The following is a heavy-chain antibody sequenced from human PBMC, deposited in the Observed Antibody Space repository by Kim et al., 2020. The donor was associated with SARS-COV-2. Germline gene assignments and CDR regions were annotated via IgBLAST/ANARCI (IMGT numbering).Heavy chain of an antibody. CDR1: GFTFSTYA. Sequence: GGSLRLSCVASGFTFSTYAMTWVRQAPGKGLEWVSTISDSGDITFYADSVKGRFTISRDNSKNTLYLQMSSLRAEDTAIYYCAKDRITGIRKFDYWGQGTLVTVSS. J-gene: IGHJ4*02. V-gene: IGHV3-23*01. CDR3: AKDRITGIRKFDY. CDR2: ISDSGDIT. D-gene: IGHD3-10*01.